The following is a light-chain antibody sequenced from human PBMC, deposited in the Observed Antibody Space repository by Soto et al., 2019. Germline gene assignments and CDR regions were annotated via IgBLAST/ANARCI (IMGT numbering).Light chain of an antibody. V-gene: IGKV1-8*01. Sequence: AIRMTQSPSSFPASTGDRVTITCRASQGISSYLAWYQQKPGKAPKLLIYAASTLQSGVPATFSGSGSGTDFTLAVGGLQSEDFATYYPHQYYSYPPTFGEGTKVEIQ. CDR2: AAS. J-gene: IGKJ1*01. CDR3: HQYYSYPPT. CDR1: QGISSY.